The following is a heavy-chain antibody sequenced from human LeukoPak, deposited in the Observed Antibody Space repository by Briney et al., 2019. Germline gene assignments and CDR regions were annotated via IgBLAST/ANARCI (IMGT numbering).Heavy chain of an antibody. CDR2: ITGSGAGT. CDR1: RFAFSTYA. CDR3: AREYFVGWFGGHDAFDI. Sequence: GGSLRLSCAASRFAFSTYAMTWVRQAPGKGLEWVSSITGSGAGTSYADSVKGRFTISRDNSKNTLYLQMNSLRAEDTAVYYCAREYFVGWFGGHDAFDIWGQGTMVTVSS. D-gene: IGHD3-10*01. V-gene: IGHV3-23*01. J-gene: IGHJ3*02.